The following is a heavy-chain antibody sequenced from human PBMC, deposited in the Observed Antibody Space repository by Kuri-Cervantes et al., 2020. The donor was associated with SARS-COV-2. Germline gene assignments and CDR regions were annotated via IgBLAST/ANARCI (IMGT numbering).Heavy chain of an antibody. CDR3: ASTSAATGSYPDY. Sequence: GSLRLSCTVSGGSISSYYWSWIRQPPGKGLEWIGYIYYSGSTNYNPSLKSRVTISVDTSKNQFSLKLSSVTAADTAVYYCASTSAATGSYPDYWGQGTLVTVSS. CDR1: GGSISSYY. J-gene: IGHJ4*02. V-gene: IGHV4-59*12. CDR2: IYYSGST. D-gene: IGHD1-26*01.